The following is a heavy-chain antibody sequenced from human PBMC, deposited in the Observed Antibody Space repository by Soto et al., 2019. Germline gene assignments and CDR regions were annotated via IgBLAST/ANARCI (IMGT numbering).Heavy chain of an antibody. CDR3: ARARATIAAAAIFDC. CDR1: GGSISTSNW. J-gene: IGHJ4*02. V-gene: IGHV4-4*02. CDR2: VYRTGST. D-gene: IGHD6-13*01. Sequence: QVQLQESGPGLVKPSGTLSHTCAVSGGSISTSNWWSWVRQPPGKGLEWIGEVYRTGSTNYNPSLESRVIVSVDKSKNQFSLKLTSVTAADTAVYYCARARATIAAAAIFDCWGQGTLVTVSS.